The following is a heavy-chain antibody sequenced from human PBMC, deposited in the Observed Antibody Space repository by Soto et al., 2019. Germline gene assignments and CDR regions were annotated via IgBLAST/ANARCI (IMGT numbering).Heavy chain of an antibody. Sequence: EVQLLESGGGLVQPGGSLRLSCAASGFPFSTYAMNWVRQAPGKGLEWVSIISGSGDTTTYADSVKGRFTISRDNSKNPLYLQVDSLRAEDTAVYYCTNRGGSKVGYWGQGTLVTVSS. J-gene: IGHJ4*02. CDR1: GFPFSTYA. CDR3: TNRGGSKVGY. CDR2: ISGSGDTT. V-gene: IGHV3-23*01. D-gene: IGHD1-26*01.